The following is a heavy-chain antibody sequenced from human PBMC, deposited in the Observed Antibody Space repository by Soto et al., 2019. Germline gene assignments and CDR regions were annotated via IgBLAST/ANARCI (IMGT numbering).Heavy chain of an antibody. CDR3: ARETSSTYSSGWPYFFDY. J-gene: IGHJ4*02. D-gene: IGHD6-19*01. CDR2: IIPIFDTT. V-gene: IGHV1-69*18. Sequence: QVQLVQSGAEVKKPGSPVKVSCKASGDTFSSHAINWVRQAPGQGLEWMGRIIPIFDTTNYAQKFQGRVTLTADESTSTAYMDLSSLRSEDSAVYYCARETSSTYSSGWPYFFDYWGPGTLVTVSS. CDR1: GDTFSSHA.